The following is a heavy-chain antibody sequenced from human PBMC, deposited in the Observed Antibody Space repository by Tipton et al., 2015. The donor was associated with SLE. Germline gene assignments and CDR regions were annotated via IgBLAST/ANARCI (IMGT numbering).Heavy chain of an antibody. CDR3: AKDRADLVATSGGDY. V-gene: IGHV3-66*02. CDR1: GFTVSSNY. D-gene: IGHD5-12*01. CDR2: IYSGGTT. Sequence: SLRLSCAASGFTVSSNYMTWVRQAPGKGPEWVSVIYSGGTTYYADSVKGRFTMSRDNSKNTVYLQMNSLRTDDTAVYYCAKDRADLVATSGGDYWGEGTLVTVSS. J-gene: IGHJ4*02.